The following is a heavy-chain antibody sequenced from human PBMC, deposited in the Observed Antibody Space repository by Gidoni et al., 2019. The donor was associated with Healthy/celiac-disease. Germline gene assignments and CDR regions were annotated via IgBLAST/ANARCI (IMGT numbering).Heavy chain of an antibody. CDR1: GGSFSGYY. CDR2: IHHSGST. J-gene: IGHJ4*02. CDR3: ARGKWLRTLGY. D-gene: IGHD5-12*01. V-gene: IGHV4-34*01. Sequence: QVQLQQWGAGLLKPSETLSLTCAVYGGSFSGYYWSWIRQPPGKGLDWIGEIHHSGSTNYNPSLKSRVTISVDTSKNQFSLKLSSVTAADTAVYYCARGKWLRTLGYWGQGTLVTVSS.